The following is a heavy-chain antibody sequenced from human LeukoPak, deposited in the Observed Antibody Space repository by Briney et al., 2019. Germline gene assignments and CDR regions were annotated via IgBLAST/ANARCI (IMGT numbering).Heavy chain of an antibody. V-gene: IGHV4-59*12. Sequence: SETLSLTCTVSGGSISNYYWSWIRQSPGKRLEWIGYIYHSGSTNYNPSLKSRVTISVDTSKNQFSLKLSSVTAADTAVYYCARDPYDEDAFDIWGQGTMVTVSS. J-gene: IGHJ3*02. D-gene: IGHD3-16*01. CDR3: ARDPYDEDAFDI. CDR1: GGSISNYY. CDR2: IYHSGST.